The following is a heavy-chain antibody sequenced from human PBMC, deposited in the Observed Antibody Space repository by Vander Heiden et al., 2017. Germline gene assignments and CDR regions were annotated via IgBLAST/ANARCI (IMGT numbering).Heavy chain of an antibody. D-gene: IGHD3-22*01. Sequence: QLQLQESGPGLVKPSETLSLTCTVSGGPISRRSYFWGWIRQPPGKELEWIGSMYDGGSTYYKPSLKSRVTISVDTSKKQFSLKLSSVTAADTAVYYCAADSSGYFYYWGQGTLATVSS. J-gene: IGHJ4*02. CDR1: GGPISRRSYF. CDR3: AADSSGYFYY. CDR2: MYDGGST. V-gene: IGHV4-39*01.